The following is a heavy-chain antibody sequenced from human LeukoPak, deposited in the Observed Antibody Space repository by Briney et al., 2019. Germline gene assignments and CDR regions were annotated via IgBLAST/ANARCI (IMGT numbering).Heavy chain of an antibody. D-gene: IGHD5-18*01. Sequence: SETLSLTCAVYGGSFSGYYWSWLRQPPGKGLEWIGEINHSGSTNYNPSLKSRVTISVDTSKNQFSPKLSSVTAADTAVYYCARGWIQLWYPSLSYYMDVWGKGTTVTVSS. CDR1: GGSFSGYY. CDR3: ARGWIQLWYPSLSYYMDV. CDR2: INHSGST. V-gene: IGHV4-34*01. J-gene: IGHJ6*03.